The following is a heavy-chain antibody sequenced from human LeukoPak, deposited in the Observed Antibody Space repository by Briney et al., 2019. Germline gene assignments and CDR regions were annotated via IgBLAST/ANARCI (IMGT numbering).Heavy chain of an antibody. CDR3: ANHLACGSTSCPSFDY. D-gene: IGHD2-2*01. CDR2: ISDDSNYI. J-gene: IGHJ4*02. Sequence: GGSLRPSCAASGFTFSDYCMNWVRQAPGKGLEWVSSISDDSNYIYYADSVKGRFTISRDNAKNSLYLQMNSLRAEDTAVYYCANHLACGSTSCPSFDYWGQGTLVTVSS. V-gene: IGHV3-21*01. CDR1: GFTFSDYC.